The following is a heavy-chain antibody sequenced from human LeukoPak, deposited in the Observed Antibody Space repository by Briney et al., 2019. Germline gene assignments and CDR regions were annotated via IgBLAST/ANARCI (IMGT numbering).Heavy chain of an antibody. D-gene: IGHD1-26*01. V-gene: IGHV1-8*01. J-gene: IGHJ5*02. Sequence: ASVKVSCKASGYTFTNYDINWMRQATGQGLEWMGWMHPNSGNTGYAQKFQGRVTMTRNTSISTAYMELSSLRSEHTALYYCARDIAGATKGGWFDTWGQGTPVTVSS. CDR1: GYTFTNYD. CDR3: ARDIAGATKGGWFDT. CDR2: MHPNSGNT.